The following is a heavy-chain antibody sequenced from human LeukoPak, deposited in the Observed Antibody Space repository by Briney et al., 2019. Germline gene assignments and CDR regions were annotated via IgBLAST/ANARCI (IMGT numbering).Heavy chain of an antibody. CDR3: ARQGMDV. Sequence: GESLRISGKGSGYSFTTYWIAWVRQMPGKGLEWMGMIYTGDSAITYSPSFRGQVTISADKSITTAYLQWSSLKASDTAIYFCARQGMDVWGQGTTVTVPS. J-gene: IGHJ6*02. V-gene: IGHV5-51*01. CDR2: IYTGDSAI. CDR1: GYSFTTYW.